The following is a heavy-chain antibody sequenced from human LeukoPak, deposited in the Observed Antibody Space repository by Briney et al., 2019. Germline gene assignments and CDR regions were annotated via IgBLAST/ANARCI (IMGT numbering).Heavy chain of an antibody. CDR2: INPNSGGT. V-gene: IGHV1-2*04. CDR1: GYTFTGYY. Sequence: ASVKVSCKASGYTFTGYYMHWVRQAPGQGLERMGWINPNSGGTNYAQKFQGWVTMTRDTSISTAYMELSRLRSDDTAVYYCARDQEGKRDWFDPWGQGTLVTVSS. CDR3: ARDQEGKRDWFDP. J-gene: IGHJ5*02.